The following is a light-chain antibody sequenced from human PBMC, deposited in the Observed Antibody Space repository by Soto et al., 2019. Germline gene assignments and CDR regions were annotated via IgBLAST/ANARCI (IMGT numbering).Light chain of an antibody. J-gene: IGLJ1*01. Sequence: QSVLTQPPSASGSPGQSVTISCTGTSSDVGTYKYVSWYQQHPGKAPKLMIYEVSKRPSGVPDRFSGSKSGNTASLTVSGLQAEDEADYYCSSYANNNNFKFVF. CDR3: SSYANNNNFKFV. CDR2: EVS. V-gene: IGLV2-8*01. CDR1: SSDVGTYKY.